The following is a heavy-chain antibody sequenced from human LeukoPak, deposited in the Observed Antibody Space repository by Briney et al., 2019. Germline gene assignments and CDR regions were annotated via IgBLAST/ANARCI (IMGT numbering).Heavy chain of an antibody. CDR1: GYSFTSYW. CDR3: ATRIQSAYYYYGMDV. Sequence: GESLKISCKGSGYSFTSYWIGWVRQMPGKGLEWMGIIYPGDSATRYSPSFQGQVTISADKSISTAYLQWSSLKASDTAMYYCATRIQSAYYYYGMDVWGQGTTVTVSS. V-gene: IGHV5-51*01. J-gene: IGHJ6*02. D-gene: IGHD5-18*01. CDR2: IYPGDSAT.